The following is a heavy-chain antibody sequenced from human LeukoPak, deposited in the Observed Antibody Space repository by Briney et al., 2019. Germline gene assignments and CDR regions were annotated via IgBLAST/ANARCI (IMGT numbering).Heavy chain of an antibody. CDR1: GFSFSTYS. Sequence: LPGGSLRLSCAASGFSFSTYSFSWVRQAPGKGLEWVSGISASGGDTFYADSVKGRFTISRDNSKNTLSLQMNSLRVEDTAIYYCAKDVRRCNGACTWGQGTLVTVSS. CDR3: AKDVRRCNGACT. V-gene: IGHV3-23*01. J-gene: IGHJ5*02. CDR2: ISASGGDT. D-gene: IGHD2-8*01.